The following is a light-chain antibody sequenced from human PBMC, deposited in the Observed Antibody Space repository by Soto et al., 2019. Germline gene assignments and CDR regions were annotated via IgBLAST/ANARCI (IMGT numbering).Light chain of an antibody. CDR2: DTS. CDR1: QSVGST. Sequence: EIVLTQSPATLSLCPGWTATLSCRASQSVGSTLAWYQQLPGQAPRLLIYDTSNRATGIPARFSGSGSGTDFTLTISSLEPEDFAVYYCQQRSDWPLTFGGGTKVDIK. CDR3: QQRSDWPLT. J-gene: IGKJ4*01. V-gene: IGKV3-11*01.